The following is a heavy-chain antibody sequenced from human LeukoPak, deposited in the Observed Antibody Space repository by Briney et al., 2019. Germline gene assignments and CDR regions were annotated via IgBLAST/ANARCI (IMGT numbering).Heavy chain of an antibody. CDR2: IKSKTDGGTT. CDR1: GFTFSNAW. CDR3: ASRSGRQWLPYFDY. D-gene: IGHD1-26*01. J-gene: IGHJ4*02. Sequence: IPGGSLRLSCAASGFTFSNAWMSWVRKAPGKGLEWVGRIKSKTDGGTTDYAAPVKGRFTISRDDSKSIAYLQMNSLKTEDTAVYHCASRSGRQWLPYFDYWGQGTLVTVSS. V-gene: IGHV3-15*01.